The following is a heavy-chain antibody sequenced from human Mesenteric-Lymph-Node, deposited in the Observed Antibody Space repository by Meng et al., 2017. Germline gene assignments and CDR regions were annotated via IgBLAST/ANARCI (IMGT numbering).Heavy chain of an antibody. CDR3: ARATVTTWVDY. CDR1: GYTFTSYG. Sequence: QAPVVRVGLKWRKPCAPCHVSGKSFGYTFTSYGISGVRQAAGQGLEWMGWLRAYKDNTNYAQKLQGRVNMTTDTSTSTACMELRSLRSDDTALYYCARATVTTWVDYWGQGTLVTVSS. V-gene: IGHV1-18*01. D-gene: IGHD4-17*01. CDR2: LRAYKDNT. J-gene: IGHJ4*02.